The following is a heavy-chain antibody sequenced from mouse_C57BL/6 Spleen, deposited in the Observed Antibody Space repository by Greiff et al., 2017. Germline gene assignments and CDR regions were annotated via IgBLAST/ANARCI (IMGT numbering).Heavy chain of an antibody. J-gene: IGHJ4*01. Sequence: QVHVKQPGAELVMPGASVKLSCKASGYTFTSYWMHWVKQRPGQGLEWIGEIDPSDSYTNYNQKFKGKSTLTVDKSSSTAYMQLSSLTSEDSAVYYCARWGTTVVNYAMDYWGQGTSVTVSS. CDR2: IDPSDSYT. V-gene: IGHV1-69*01. CDR3: ARWGTTVVNYAMDY. CDR1: GYTFTSYW. D-gene: IGHD1-1*01.